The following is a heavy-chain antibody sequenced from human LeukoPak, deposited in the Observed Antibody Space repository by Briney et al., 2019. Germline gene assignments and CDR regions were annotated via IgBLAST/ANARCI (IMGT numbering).Heavy chain of an antibody. V-gene: IGHV1-8*01. CDR3: ARSPITGPIDI. CDR2: MNPNSGNT. J-gene: IGHJ3*02. D-gene: IGHD3-3*01. CDR1: GYTFTSYD. Sequence: ASVKVSCKASGYTFTSYDINWVRQATGQGLEWMGWMNPNSGNTGYAQKFQGRVTMTRNTSISTAYMELSRLRSDDTAVYYCARSPITGPIDIWGQGTMVTVSS.